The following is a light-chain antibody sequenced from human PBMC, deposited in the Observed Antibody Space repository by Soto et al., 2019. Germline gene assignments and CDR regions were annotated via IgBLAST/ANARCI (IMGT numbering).Light chain of an antibody. CDR2: GAS. Sequence: EIVLTQSPGTLSLSPGERATLSCRASQSVSSSYLAWYQQKPGQAPRLLIYGASSRATGIPDRFSGSGSGAEYTFTTSRWRLDDRAFKYCQQDCSSPRLTLGRGTKGDIK. V-gene: IGKV3-20*01. J-gene: IGKJ3*01. CDR3: QQDCSSPRLT. CDR1: QSVSSSY.